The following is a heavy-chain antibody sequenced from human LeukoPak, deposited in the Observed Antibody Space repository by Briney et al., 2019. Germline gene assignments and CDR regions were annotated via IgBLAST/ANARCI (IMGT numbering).Heavy chain of an antibody. CDR2: IYTSGST. CDR1: GGSFSGYY. V-gene: IGHV4-59*10. CDR3: AREPTGWGYYDSSGYPYYFDY. D-gene: IGHD3-22*01. J-gene: IGHJ4*02. Sequence: SETLSLTCAVYGGSFSGYYWSWIRQPPGKGLEWIGRIYTSGSTNYNPSLKSRVTISVDTSKNQFSLKLSSVTAADTAVYYCAREPTGWGYYDSSGYPYYFDYWGQGTLVTVSS.